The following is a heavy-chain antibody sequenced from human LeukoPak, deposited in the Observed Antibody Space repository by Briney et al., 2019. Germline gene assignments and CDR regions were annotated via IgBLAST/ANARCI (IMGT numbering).Heavy chain of an antibody. CDR3: ARIDQYDFWSGYTLDY. CDR1: GGSISSSSYY. J-gene: IGHJ4*02. V-gene: IGHV4-39*01. Sequence: SETLSLTYTVSGGSISSSSYYWGWIRQPPGKGLEWIGSIYYSGSTYYNPSLKSRVTISVDTSKNQFSLKLSSVTAADTAVYYCARIDQYDFWSGYTLDYWGQGTLVTVSS. D-gene: IGHD3-3*01. CDR2: IYYSGST.